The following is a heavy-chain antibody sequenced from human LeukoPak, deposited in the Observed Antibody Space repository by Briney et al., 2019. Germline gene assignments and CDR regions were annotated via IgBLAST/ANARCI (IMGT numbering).Heavy chain of an antibody. CDR3: AGPWFGESYCY. CDR1: RYTFSIYS. V-gene: IGHV3-21*03. Sequence: GGSLRLSCADSRYTFSIYSTNRVRQAPGKGLEWVSSFSSSSSYIYYADSVKGRFTISRDNAKNSLYLQMNSLRAQDTAVYYSAGPWFGESYCYLGQGTLVTVSS. CDR2: FSSSSSYI. J-gene: IGHJ4*01. D-gene: IGHD3-10*01.